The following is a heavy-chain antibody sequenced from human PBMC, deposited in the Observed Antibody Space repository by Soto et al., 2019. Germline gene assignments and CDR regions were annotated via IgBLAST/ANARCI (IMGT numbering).Heavy chain of an antibody. CDR1: GFTVSSNY. CDR3: AAGLYCTNGVCSAGYYYYGMDV. CDR2: IYSGGST. D-gene: IGHD2-8*01. Sequence: GGSLRLSCAASGFTVSSNYMSWVRQAPGKVLEWVSVIYSGGSTYYADSVKGRFTISRDNSKNTLYLQMNSLRAEDTAVYYCAAGLYCTNGVCSAGYYYYGMDVWGQGTTVNVSS. V-gene: IGHV3-53*01. J-gene: IGHJ6*02.